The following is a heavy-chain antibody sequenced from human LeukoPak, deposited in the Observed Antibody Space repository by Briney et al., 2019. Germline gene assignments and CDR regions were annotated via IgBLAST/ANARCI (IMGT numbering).Heavy chain of an antibody. J-gene: IGHJ4*02. V-gene: IGHV1-2*02. Sequence: ASVKVSCKASGYTFTDYYMHWVRQAPGQGLEWMGWINPNSGGTNYAQKFQGRVTMTRDTSISTAYMELSRLRSDDTAVYYCARALSGSYYGDFDYWGQGTLVTVSS. CDR3: ARALSGSYYGDFDY. CDR1: GYTFTDYY. CDR2: INPNSGGT. D-gene: IGHD1-26*01.